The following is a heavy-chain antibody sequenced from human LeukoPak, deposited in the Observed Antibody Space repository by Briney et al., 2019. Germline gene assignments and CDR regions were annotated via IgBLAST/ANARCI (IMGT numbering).Heavy chain of an antibody. CDR3: AKAEVSRIVGATFY. CDR2: ISGSGGST. D-gene: IGHD1-26*01. CDR1: GFTFSSYA. J-gene: IGHJ4*02. V-gene: IGHV3-23*01. Sequence: QPGGSLRLSCAASGFTFSSYAMSWVRQAPGKGLEWVSAISGSGGSTYYADSVKGRFTISRDNSKNTLYLQMNSLRAEDTAVYYCAKAEVSRIVGATFYWGQGTLVTVSS.